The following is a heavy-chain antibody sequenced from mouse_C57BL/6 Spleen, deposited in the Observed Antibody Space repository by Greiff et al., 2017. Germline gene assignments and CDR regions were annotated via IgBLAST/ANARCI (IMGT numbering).Heavy chain of an antibody. V-gene: IGHV1-74*01. D-gene: IGHD1-1*01. J-gene: IGHJ2*01. CDR1: GYTFTSYW. CDR3: AVYYGSGFDY. Sequence: QVQLMQPGAELVKPGASVKVSCKASGYTFTSYWMPWVKQRPGQGLEWIGRIHPSDSNTNYNQKFKGKVTLTVDKSSSTAYMQLSSLTSEDSAVYYCAVYYGSGFDYWGQGTTLTVSS. CDR2: IHPSDSNT.